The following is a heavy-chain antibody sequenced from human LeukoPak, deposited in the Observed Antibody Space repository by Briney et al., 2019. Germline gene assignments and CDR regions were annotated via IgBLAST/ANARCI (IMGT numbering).Heavy chain of an antibody. CDR1: GFTFSSYW. CDR2: IKQDGSEK. Sequence: PGGSLRLSCAASGFTFSSYWMSWVRQAPGKGLEWVANIKQDGSEKYYVDSVKGRFTISRDNAKNSLYLQMNSLRAEDTAVYYCARDRYYDSSGYQTQRFDAFDIWGQGTMVTVSS. CDR3: ARDRYYDSSGYQTQRFDAFDI. V-gene: IGHV3-7*01. J-gene: IGHJ3*02. D-gene: IGHD3-22*01.